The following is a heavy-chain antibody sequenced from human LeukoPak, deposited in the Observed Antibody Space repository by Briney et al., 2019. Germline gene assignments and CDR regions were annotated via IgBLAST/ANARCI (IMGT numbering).Heavy chain of an antibody. CDR1: GFTFSSYA. CDR2: ISDSGGNS. CDR3: AKVSTIIEAGLRYFDL. J-gene: IGHJ2*01. Sequence: GGSLRLSCAASGFTFSSYAMIWVRQAPGKGLEWVSSISDSGGNSFYIDSVKGRFTISRDNSKNTLYLQVNSLRAEDTALYYCAKVSTIIEAGLRYFDLWGRGTLVTVSS. D-gene: IGHD6-19*01. V-gene: IGHV3-23*01.